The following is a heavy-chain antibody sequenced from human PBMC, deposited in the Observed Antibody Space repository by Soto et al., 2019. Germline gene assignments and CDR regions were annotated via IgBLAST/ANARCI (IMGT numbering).Heavy chain of an antibody. Sequence: QVQLVQSGAEVTKPGSSVKVSCKASGGTFSSYAISWVRQAPGQGLEWMGGIIPIFGTANYAQKFQGRVTITADESTSTAYMELSSLRSEDTAVYYCARDPMPGVPAAMPYWFDPWGQGTLVTVSS. D-gene: IGHD2-2*01. CDR2: IIPIFGTA. J-gene: IGHJ5*02. V-gene: IGHV1-69*12. CDR1: GGTFSSYA. CDR3: ARDPMPGVPAAMPYWFDP.